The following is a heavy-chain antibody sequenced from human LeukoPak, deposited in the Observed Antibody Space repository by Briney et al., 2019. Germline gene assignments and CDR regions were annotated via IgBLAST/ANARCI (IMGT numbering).Heavy chain of an antibody. V-gene: IGHV1-69*05. CDR2: IIPIFGTA. D-gene: IGHD6-19*01. Sequence: SVKVSCKASGGTFSSYAISWVRQAPGQGLEWMGGIIPIFGTANYAQKFQGRVTITTDESTSTAYMELSSLRSEDTAVYYCERGDSSGLYDAFDIWGQGTMVTVSS. J-gene: IGHJ3*02. CDR3: ERGDSSGLYDAFDI. CDR1: GGTFSSYA.